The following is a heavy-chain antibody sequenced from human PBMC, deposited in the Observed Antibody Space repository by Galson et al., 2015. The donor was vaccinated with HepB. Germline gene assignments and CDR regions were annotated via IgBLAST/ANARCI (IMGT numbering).Heavy chain of an antibody. D-gene: IGHD4/OR15-4a*01. Sequence: SLRLSCAASGFTFNNAWMSWVRQAPGKGLEWVGRIKSKAGDGTTIYAARVQCRFTISRDDSRNTLYLQMNSLTAEDTALYYCATSRGVGYGESTAAVAYWGQGTLVTGPS. V-gene: IGHV3-15*01. CDR1: GFTFNNAW. CDR3: ATSRGVGYGESTAAVAY. CDR2: IKSKAGDGTT. J-gene: IGHJ4*02.